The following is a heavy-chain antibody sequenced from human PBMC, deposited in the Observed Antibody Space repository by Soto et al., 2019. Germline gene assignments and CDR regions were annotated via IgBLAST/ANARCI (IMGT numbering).Heavy chain of an antibody. D-gene: IGHD6-13*01. Sequence: SETLSLTCAVSGGSVSSNNWWSWVRQPPGKGLEWIGYIYYSGSTNYNPSLKSRVTISVDTSKNQFSLNLSSVTAADTAVYYCASSNIAAAGFYYYGMDVWGRGTTVTVSS. CDR1: GGSVSSNNW. V-gene: IGHV4-4*02. J-gene: IGHJ6*02. CDR3: ASSNIAAAGFYYYGMDV. CDR2: IYYSGST.